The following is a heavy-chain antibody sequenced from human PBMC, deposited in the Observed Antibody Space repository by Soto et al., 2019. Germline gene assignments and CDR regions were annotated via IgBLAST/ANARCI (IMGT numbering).Heavy chain of an antibody. Sequence: EVQLLESGGTMVQPGGSLRLSCAASGFIFSDFAMSWVRQAPGKGLEWVSDIDKSARSTSYADSVKGRFTTLRDNSKNTLFLQMNVLRADDTAVYYCAKYTGYLFGSYYMDVWGKGTTVTVSS. D-gene: IGHD3-9*01. CDR1: GFIFSDFA. J-gene: IGHJ6*03. CDR2: IDKSARST. CDR3: AKYTGYLFGSYYMDV. V-gene: IGHV3-23*05.